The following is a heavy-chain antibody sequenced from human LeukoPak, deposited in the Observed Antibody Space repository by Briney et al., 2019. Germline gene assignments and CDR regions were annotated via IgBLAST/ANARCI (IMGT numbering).Heavy chain of an antibody. D-gene: IGHD3-22*01. CDR1: GFTFSSYA. Sequence: KSGGSLRLSCAASGFTFSSYAMHWVRQAPGKGLEWVSSISSSSSYIYYADSVKGRFTISRDNAKNSLYLQMNSLRAEDTAVYYCARDRERTDYYDSSGNAFDIWGQGTMITVSS. V-gene: IGHV3-21*01. J-gene: IGHJ3*02. CDR2: ISSSSSYI. CDR3: ARDRERTDYYDSSGNAFDI.